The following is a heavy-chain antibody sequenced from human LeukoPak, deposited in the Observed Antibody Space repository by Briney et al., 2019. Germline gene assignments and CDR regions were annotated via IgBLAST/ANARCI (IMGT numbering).Heavy chain of an antibody. D-gene: IGHD6-13*01. J-gene: IGHJ4*02. Sequence: GGSLRLSCAASGFTFSSYAISWVRQAPGKGLEWVGFIRSKAYGGTTEYAASVKGRFTISRDDSKSIAYLQMNSLKTEDTAVYYCTRVHSSSWYDRDYFDYWGQGTLVTVSS. CDR1: GFTFSSYA. V-gene: IGHV3-49*04. CDR2: IRSKAYGGTT. CDR3: TRVHSSSWYDRDYFDY.